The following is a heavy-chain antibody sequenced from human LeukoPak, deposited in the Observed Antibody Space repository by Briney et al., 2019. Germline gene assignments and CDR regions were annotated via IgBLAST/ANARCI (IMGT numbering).Heavy chain of an antibody. D-gene: IGHD3-22*01. CDR1: GYTFTGYY. CDR2: INPNSGGT. CDR3: ARVGDSSGYYYPVDY. Sequence: ASVKVSCKASGYTFTGYYMHWVRQAPGQGLEWMGWINPNSGGTNYAQKFQGRVTMTRDTSISTAYMELSRLRFEDTAVYYCARVGDSSGYYYPVDYWGQGTLVTVSS. J-gene: IGHJ4*02. V-gene: IGHV1-2*02.